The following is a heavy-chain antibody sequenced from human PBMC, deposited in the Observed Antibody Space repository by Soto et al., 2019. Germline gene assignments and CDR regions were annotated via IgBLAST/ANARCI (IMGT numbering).Heavy chain of an antibody. CDR1: GYTFTSYG. Sequence: ASVEVSCKXSGYTFTSYGISWVRQAPGQGLEWMGWISAYNGNTNYAQKLQGRVTMTTDTSTSTAYMELRSLRSDDTAVYYCARDGSYSGSYWGAFDIWGQGTMVTV. D-gene: IGHD1-26*01. V-gene: IGHV1-18*04. CDR2: ISAYNGNT. CDR3: ARDGSYSGSYWGAFDI. J-gene: IGHJ3*02.